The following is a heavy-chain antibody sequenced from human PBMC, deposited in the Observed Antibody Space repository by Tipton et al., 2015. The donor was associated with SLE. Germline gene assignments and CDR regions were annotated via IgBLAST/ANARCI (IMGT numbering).Heavy chain of an antibody. CDR3: ARAGRAWNLLDY. CDR2: INHSGST. J-gene: IGHJ4*02. CDR1: GGSFRGYH. V-gene: IGHV4-34*01. D-gene: IGHD1-1*01. Sequence: TLSLTCAVYGGSFRGYHWSWIRQPPGKGLEWIGEINHSGSTNHNPSLKRRVTISVDTSKNQFSLKLSSVTAADTAVYYCARAGRAWNLLDYWGQGTLVTVSS.